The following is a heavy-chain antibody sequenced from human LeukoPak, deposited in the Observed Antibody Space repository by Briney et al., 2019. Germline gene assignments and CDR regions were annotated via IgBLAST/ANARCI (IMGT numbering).Heavy chain of an antibody. Sequence: GGSLRLSCAASGFTFSSYGMHWVRQAPGKGLEWVAFIRYDGSNKYYADSVKGRFTVSRDNSKNTISLEMSSLRAEDTAVYYCARQKVAAIGTLGYWGQGTLVTVSS. J-gene: IGHJ4*02. CDR3: ARQKVAAIGTLGY. V-gene: IGHV3-30*02. CDR1: GFTFSSYG. CDR2: IRYDGSNK. D-gene: IGHD6-13*01.